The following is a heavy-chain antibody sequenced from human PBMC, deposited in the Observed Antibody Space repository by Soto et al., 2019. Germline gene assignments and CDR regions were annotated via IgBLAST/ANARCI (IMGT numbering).Heavy chain of an antibody. CDR3: ARVLAVMVRGVTPNQNDAFDI. Sequence: GGSLRLSCASSGFTFSSYGMHWVRQAPGKGLEWVAVIWYDGSNKYYADSVKGRFTISRDNSKNTLYLQMNSLRAEDTAVYYCARVLAVMVRGVTPNQNDAFDIWGQGTMVTVSS. V-gene: IGHV3-33*01. J-gene: IGHJ3*02. CDR2: IWYDGSNK. D-gene: IGHD3-10*01. CDR1: GFTFSSYG.